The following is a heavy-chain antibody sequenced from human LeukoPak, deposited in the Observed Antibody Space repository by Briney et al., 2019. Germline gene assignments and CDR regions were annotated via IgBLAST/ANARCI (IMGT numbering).Heavy chain of an antibody. CDR3: ARDGGSGSYFDY. J-gene: IGHJ4*02. V-gene: IGHV3-30-3*01. Sequence: GVSLRLSCAASGFTFSSYAMHWVRQAPGKGLEWVAVISYDGSNKYYADSVKGRFTISRDNSKNTLYLQMNSLRAEDTAVYYCARDGGSGSYFDYWGQGTLVTVSS. CDR1: GFTFSSYA. D-gene: IGHD1-26*01. CDR2: ISYDGSNK.